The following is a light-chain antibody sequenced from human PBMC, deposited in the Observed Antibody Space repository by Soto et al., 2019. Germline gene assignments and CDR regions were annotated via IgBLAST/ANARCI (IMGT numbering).Light chain of an antibody. Sequence: IVMTQSPGTLPVSPGDRATLSCRASQSVGSNLAWYQQKPGQAPRLLIYAASTRATGIPARFSGSGSGTEFTLTISSLQSEDFAVYYCQQYKNWPYTFGQGTKLEIK. CDR3: QQYKNWPYT. V-gene: IGKV3-15*01. CDR2: AAS. CDR1: QSVGSN. J-gene: IGKJ2*01.